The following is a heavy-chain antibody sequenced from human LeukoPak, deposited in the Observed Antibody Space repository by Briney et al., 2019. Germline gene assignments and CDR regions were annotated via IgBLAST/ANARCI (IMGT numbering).Heavy chain of an antibody. V-gene: IGHV3-53*01. J-gene: IGHJ2*01. D-gene: IGHD3-10*01. CDR1: GFTVSTNY. Sequence: GGSLRLSCAASGFTVSTNYMNWLRQAPGKGLEWVSILYSGSDTYYADPVKGRFTLSRDSSKNILSLQMNNLRAEDTAVYYCARVGDHFHWYLDLWGRGTLVTVSS. CDR2: LYSGSDT. CDR3: ARVGDHFHWYLDL.